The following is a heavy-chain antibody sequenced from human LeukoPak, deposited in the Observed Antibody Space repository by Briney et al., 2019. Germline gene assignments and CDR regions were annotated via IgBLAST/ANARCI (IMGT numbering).Heavy chain of an antibody. CDR1: GFTFSSYA. V-gene: IGHV3-23*01. CDR3: AKGPTMIVVVIPDY. Sequence: GGSLGLSCAASGFTFSSYAMSWVRQAPGKGLEWVSAVSGSGGSTYYADSVKGRFTISRDNSKDTPYLQMNSLRAEDTAVYYCAKGPTMIVVVIPDYWGQGTLVTVSS. J-gene: IGHJ4*02. D-gene: IGHD3-22*01. CDR2: VSGSGGST.